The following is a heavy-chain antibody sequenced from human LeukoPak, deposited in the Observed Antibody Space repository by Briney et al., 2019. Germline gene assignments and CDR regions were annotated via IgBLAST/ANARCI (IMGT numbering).Heavy chain of an antibody. D-gene: IGHD2-2*01. CDR3: ARTSVGGHFDY. CDR1: GGSISSYY. Sequence: SETLSLTCTVSGGSISSYYWSWIRQPPGKGLEWIGYIYTSGSTNYNPSLKSRVTISVDTSKNQFSLKLSSVTAADTAVYYCARTSVGGHFDYWGQGTLVTVSS. CDR2: IYTSGST. V-gene: IGHV4-4*09. J-gene: IGHJ4*01.